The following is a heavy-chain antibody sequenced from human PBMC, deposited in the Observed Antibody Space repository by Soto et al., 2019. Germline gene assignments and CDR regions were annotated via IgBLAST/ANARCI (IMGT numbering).Heavy chain of an antibody. V-gene: IGHV1-69*06. D-gene: IGHD2-15*01. Sequence: GASVKVSCKASGGTFSSYAISWVRQAPGQGLEWMGGIIPIFGTANYAQKFQGRVTITADKSTSTAYMELSSLRSEDTAVYYCARSPLRCSGGSCYALSDYWGQGTLVTVSS. CDR2: IIPIFGTA. J-gene: IGHJ4*02. CDR3: ARSPLRCSGGSCYALSDY. CDR1: GGTFSSYA.